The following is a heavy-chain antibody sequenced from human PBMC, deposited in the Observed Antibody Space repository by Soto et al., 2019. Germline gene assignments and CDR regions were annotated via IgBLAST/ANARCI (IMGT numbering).Heavy chain of an antibody. V-gene: IGHV1-69*01. CDR1: EGTFNSYA. Sequence: QAQVVQSGAEVRKPGSSVKLSCKASEGTFNSYAIAWVRQAPGQGLEWMGGIIPYYNTLNYAQKFQDRVTITADDSKNTVYMELSSLRSDDAAVYFCASGASRWYPYFFASWAQGNRVTVAS. CDR3: ASGASRWYPYFFAS. D-gene: IGHD6-13*01. CDR2: IIPYYNTL. J-gene: IGHJ4*02.